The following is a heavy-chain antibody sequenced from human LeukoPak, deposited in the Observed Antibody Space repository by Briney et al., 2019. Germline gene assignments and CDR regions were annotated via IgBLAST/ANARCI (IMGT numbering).Heavy chain of an antibody. V-gene: IGHV4-31*03. J-gene: IGHJ3*02. CDR2: IYYSGST. D-gene: IGHD3-10*01. CDR3: ASPYGRALRAFDI. CDR1: GGSISSGGYY. Sequence: SETLSLTCTVSGGSISSGGYYWSWIRQHPGKGLEWIGYIYYSGSTYYNPSLKSRVTISVDTSKNQFSLKLSSVTAADTAVYYCASPYGRALRAFDIWGQGTMVTVSS.